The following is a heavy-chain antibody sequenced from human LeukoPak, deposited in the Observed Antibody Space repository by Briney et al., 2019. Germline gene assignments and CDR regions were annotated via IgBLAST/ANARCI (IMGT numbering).Heavy chain of an antibody. CDR3: ARSSGGVDGYIFDY. V-gene: IGHV1-69*04. CDR2: IVPNLALT. D-gene: IGHD5-24*01. Sequence: SLKVSCQASGGSFGSYAINWVRQAPGQGLEWMGRIVPNLALTNYAEKFQDGIMITADRSTSTAYMELSSLRPEDTAVYYCARSSGGVDGYIFDYWGQGTLVTVSS. CDR1: GGSFGSYA. J-gene: IGHJ4*02.